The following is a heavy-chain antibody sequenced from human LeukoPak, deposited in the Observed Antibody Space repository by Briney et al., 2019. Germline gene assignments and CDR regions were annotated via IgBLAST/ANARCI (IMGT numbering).Heavy chain of an antibody. V-gene: IGHV3-23*01. J-gene: IGHJ3*02. CDR3: AKSYYDSSGYYIDDAFDI. Sequence: GGSLRLSCAASGFTFSSYAMSWVRQAPGKGLEWVSAISGSGGSTYYADSVKGRFTISRDNSKNTLYLQMNSLRAEDTAVYYCAKSYYDSSGYYIDDAFDIWGQGTMVTVSS. CDR1: GFTFSSYA. CDR2: ISGSGGST. D-gene: IGHD3-22*01.